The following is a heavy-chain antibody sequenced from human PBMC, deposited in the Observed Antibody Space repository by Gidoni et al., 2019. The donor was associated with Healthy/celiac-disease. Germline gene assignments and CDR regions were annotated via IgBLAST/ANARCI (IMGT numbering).Heavy chain of an antibody. CDR1: GFTFSSYS. Sequence: EVQLVESGGGLVKPGGSLRLSCAASGFTFSSYSMNWVRQAPGKGLEWVSSISSSSSYIYYADSVKGRFTISRDNAKNSLYLQMNSLRAEDTAVYYCARDGSGSYYNGGYYFDYWGQGTLVTVSS. CDR3: ARDGSGSYYNGGYYFDY. V-gene: IGHV3-21*01. CDR2: ISSSSSYI. J-gene: IGHJ4*02. D-gene: IGHD3-10*01.